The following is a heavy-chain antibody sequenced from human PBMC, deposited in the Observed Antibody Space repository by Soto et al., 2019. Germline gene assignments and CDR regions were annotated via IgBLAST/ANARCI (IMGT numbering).Heavy chain of an antibody. D-gene: IGHD5-18*01. CDR1: GFIFENFG. Sequence: GGSLRLSCAASGFIFENFGMSWVRQAPGKGLEWISSISGSGFKKYYADSVKGRFTISRDNAKNSLYLQMNSLRAEDTAVYYCARGVDTAMVPFVYWGQGTLVTVSS. CDR2: ISGSGFKK. V-gene: IGHV3-21*01. CDR3: ARGVDTAMVPFVY. J-gene: IGHJ4*02.